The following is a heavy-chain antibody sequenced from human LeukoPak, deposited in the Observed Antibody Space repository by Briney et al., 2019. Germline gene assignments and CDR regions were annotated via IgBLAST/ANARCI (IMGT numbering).Heavy chain of an antibody. CDR2: ISGSGGST. J-gene: IGHJ3*02. Sequence: SGGSLRLSCAASGFTFSSYAISWVRQAPGKGLEWVSAISGSGGSTYYADSVKGRFTISRDNSKNTLYLQMNSLRAEDTAVYYCAKGGVVVTAIPYDAFDIWGQGTMVTVSS. D-gene: IGHD2-21*02. CDR1: GFTFSSYA. CDR3: AKGGVVVTAIPYDAFDI. V-gene: IGHV3-23*01.